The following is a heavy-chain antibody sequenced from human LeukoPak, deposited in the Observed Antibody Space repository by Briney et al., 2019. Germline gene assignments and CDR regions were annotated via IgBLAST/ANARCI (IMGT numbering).Heavy chain of an antibody. CDR1: GFTFSSYE. CDR3: ARVEQQQFNY. Sequence: PGGSLRLSCAASGFTFSSYETNWVRQAPGKGLEWVSYISSSGTTIYYADSVKGRFTISRDNAKNSLYLQMNSLRAEDTAVYYCARVEQQQFNYWGQGTLVTVSS. V-gene: IGHV3-48*03. D-gene: IGHD6-13*01. CDR2: ISSSGTTI. J-gene: IGHJ4*02.